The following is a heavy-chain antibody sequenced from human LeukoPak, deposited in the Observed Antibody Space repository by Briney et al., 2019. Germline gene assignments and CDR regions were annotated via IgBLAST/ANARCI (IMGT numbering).Heavy chain of an antibody. J-gene: IGHJ2*01. Sequence: GGSLRLSCAASDFSFITYAMSWVRQAPGKGLEWVSVIYSGGSTYYADSVKGRFTISRDNSKNTLYLQMNSLRAEDTAVYYCARASTALIYWYFDLWGRGTLVTVSS. D-gene: IGHD6-6*01. CDR3: ARASTALIYWYFDL. CDR2: IYSGGST. V-gene: IGHV3-53*01. CDR1: DFSFITYA.